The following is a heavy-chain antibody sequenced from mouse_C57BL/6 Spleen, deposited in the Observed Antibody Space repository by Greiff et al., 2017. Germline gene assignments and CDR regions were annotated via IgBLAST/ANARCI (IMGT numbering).Heavy chain of an antibody. CDR3: APLLRYAMDY. J-gene: IGHJ4*01. D-gene: IGHD1-2*01. CDR1: GYTFTSYW. Sequence: VQLQQPGAELVRPGTSVKLSCKASGYTFTSYWMHWVKQRPGQGLEWIGVIDPSDSYTNYNQKFKGKATLTVDTSSSTAYMQLSSLTSEDSAVYYCAPLLRYAMDYWGQGTSVTVSS. V-gene: IGHV1-59*01. CDR2: IDPSDSYT.